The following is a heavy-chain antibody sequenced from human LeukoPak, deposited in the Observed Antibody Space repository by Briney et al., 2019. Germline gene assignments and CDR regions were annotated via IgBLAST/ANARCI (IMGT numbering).Heavy chain of an antibody. Sequence: RAGGSLRLSCAASGFGFSDYYMSWIRQAPGKGLEWLSYISSTGTTISYADSVKGRFTISRDNAKNSLYLQMNSLRAEDTAVYYCARDYIYYDSSGTFDYWGQGTLVTVSS. CDR1: GFGFSDYY. V-gene: IGHV3-11*04. CDR3: ARDYIYYDSSGTFDY. D-gene: IGHD3-22*01. CDR2: ISSTGTTI. J-gene: IGHJ4*02.